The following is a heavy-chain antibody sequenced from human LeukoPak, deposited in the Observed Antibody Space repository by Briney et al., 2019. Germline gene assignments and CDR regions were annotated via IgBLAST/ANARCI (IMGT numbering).Heavy chain of an antibody. J-gene: IGHJ6*03. CDR3: AKNGDRGAYCTGGTCYPYFYYYMDV. CDR2: ISGSGGRT. V-gene: IGHV3-23*01. Sequence: PGGSLRLSCAASGFTFSNYGMTWVRQAPGKGLEWVSAISGSGGRTYNADSVKGRFTISRDNSESTVYLQMNSLRAEDTAIYYCAKNGDRGAYCTGGTCYPYFYYYMDVWGKGTTVTI. D-gene: IGHD2-15*01. CDR1: GFTFSNYG.